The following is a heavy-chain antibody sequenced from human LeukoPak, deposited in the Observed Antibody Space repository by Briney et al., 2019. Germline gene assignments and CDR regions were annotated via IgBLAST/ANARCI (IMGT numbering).Heavy chain of an antibody. V-gene: IGHV3-74*01. J-gene: IGHJ4*02. CDR3: ARGGYGAHMG. D-gene: IGHD5-18*01. CDR1: GFTFSSFW. Sequence: GGSLRLSCAASGFTFSSFWMHWVRQPPGKGLVWVSGINSDGSTTGYADSVKGRFTISRDNAKSTVHLQMNSLRAEDTAVYYCARGGYGAHMGWGQRTLVTVSS. CDR2: INSDGSTT.